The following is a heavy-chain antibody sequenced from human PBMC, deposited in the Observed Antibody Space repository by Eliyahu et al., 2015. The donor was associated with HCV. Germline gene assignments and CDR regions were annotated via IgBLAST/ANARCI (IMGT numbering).Heavy chain of an antibody. J-gene: IGHJ4*02. D-gene: IGHD7-27*01. CDR1: GXXFDDYT. Sequence: EVQLVESGGVVVQPGGSLRLSCAAXGXXFDDYTMHWVRQAPGKGLEWVSLISWDGGSTYYADSVKGRFTISRDNSKNSLYLQMNSLRTEDTALYYCAKSPRANWGLFDYWGQGTLVTVSS. V-gene: IGHV3-43*01. CDR2: ISWDGGST. CDR3: AKSPRANWGLFDY.